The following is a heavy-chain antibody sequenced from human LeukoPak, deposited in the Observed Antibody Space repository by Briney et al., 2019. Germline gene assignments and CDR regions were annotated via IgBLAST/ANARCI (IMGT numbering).Heavy chain of an antibody. CDR1: GFTFSDYY. J-gene: IGHJ3*02. D-gene: IGHD4-23*01. V-gene: IGHV3-11*06. CDR3: ARDLSVVMAFDI. Sequence: GGSLRLSCAASGFTFSDYYMSWIRQAPGKGLEWVSSISSSSRYIYYADSVKGRFTISRDNARNSLYLQMNSLRAEDTAVYYCARDLSVVMAFDIWGQGTMVTVSS. CDR2: ISSSSRYI.